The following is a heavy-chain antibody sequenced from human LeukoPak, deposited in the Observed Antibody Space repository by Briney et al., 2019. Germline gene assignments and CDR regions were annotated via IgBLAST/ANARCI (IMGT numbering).Heavy chain of an antibody. CDR1: GGSIRSRNFY. CDR2: IYYSGST. Sequence: SETLSLTCTVSGGSIRSRNFYWAWVRQPPGKGLEWIGTIYYSGSTYYNPSLKSRVTISVDTSKNQFSLKLTSVTAADTAIYYCGKTDIYFNPIDYWGPGSLVTVSS. V-gene: IGHV4-39*07. J-gene: IGHJ4*02. CDR3: GKTDIYFNPIDY. D-gene: IGHD3-9*01.